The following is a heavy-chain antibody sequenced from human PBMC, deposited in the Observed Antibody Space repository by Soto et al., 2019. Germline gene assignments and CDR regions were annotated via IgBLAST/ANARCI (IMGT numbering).Heavy chain of an antibody. Sequence: SCAASGFDFSSYPIHWVRQAPGEGLEWVAVISYNGRDEYYADSMKGRFTISRDNSRNTVYLQMNSLRPEDTAVYYCAKGSYDSNLDYWGQGTLVTVSS. CDR2: ISYNGRDE. V-gene: IGHV3-30*04. J-gene: IGHJ4*01. D-gene: IGHD2-8*01. CDR3: AKGSYDSNLDY. CDR1: GFDFSSYP.